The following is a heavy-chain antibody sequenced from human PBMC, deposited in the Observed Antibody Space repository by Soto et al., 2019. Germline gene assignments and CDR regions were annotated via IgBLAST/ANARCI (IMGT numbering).Heavy chain of an antibody. Sequence: SETLSLTCTVSGGSMSGFYWSWIRQPPGRGVEWIGYSYYNGNTNYNASLESRVTLSVDTPKNLFYLKLTSVTAAATAVSFCARGGWSLDSWGRGTLVTVSS. D-gene: IGHD6-19*01. CDR1: GGSMSGFY. V-gene: IGHV4-59*01. J-gene: IGHJ4*02. CDR3: ARGGWSLDS. CDR2: SYYNGNT.